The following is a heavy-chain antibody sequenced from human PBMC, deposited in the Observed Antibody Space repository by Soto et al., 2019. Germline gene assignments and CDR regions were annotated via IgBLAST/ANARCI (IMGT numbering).Heavy chain of an antibody. CDR3: ASRDPGTSVDY. CDR1: GGSFTSNNW. V-gene: IGHV4-4*02. Sequence: KASETLSLTCAVSGGSFTSNNWWTCVRQPPGQGLEWIGEIYRTGSTNYNPSLKSRVTISLDESENQFSLKVTSLTAADTAVYYCASRDPGTSVDYWGQGTLVTVSS. CDR2: IYRTGST. D-gene: IGHD1-7*01. J-gene: IGHJ4*02.